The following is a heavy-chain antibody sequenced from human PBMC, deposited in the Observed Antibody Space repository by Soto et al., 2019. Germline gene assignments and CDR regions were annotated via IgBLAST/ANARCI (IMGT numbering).Heavy chain of an antibody. CDR3: ARGPPWYFDY. CDR1: GGSVISGSYY. CDR2: IYYSGST. Sequence: PSETLSLTCTVSGGSVISGSYYWSWIRQPPGKGLEWIGYIYYSGSTNYNPSLKSRVTISVDTSKNQFSLKLSSVTAADTAVYYCARGPPWYFDYWGQGTLVTVSS. J-gene: IGHJ4*02. V-gene: IGHV4-61*01.